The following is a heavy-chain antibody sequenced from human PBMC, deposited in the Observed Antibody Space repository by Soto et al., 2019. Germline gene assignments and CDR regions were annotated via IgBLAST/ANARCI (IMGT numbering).Heavy chain of an antibody. V-gene: IGHV3-7*04. CDR3: ARVSSGWTNWFDP. Sequence: EVQLVESGGGLVQPGGSLRLSCAASGFTFSSYWMSWVRQAPGKGLEWVANIKQDGSGKYYVDSVKGRFTISRDNAKNSLYLQMNSLRAEDTAVYYCARVSSGWTNWFDPWGQGTLVTVSS. CDR2: IKQDGSGK. CDR1: GFTFSSYW. D-gene: IGHD6-19*01. J-gene: IGHJ5*02.